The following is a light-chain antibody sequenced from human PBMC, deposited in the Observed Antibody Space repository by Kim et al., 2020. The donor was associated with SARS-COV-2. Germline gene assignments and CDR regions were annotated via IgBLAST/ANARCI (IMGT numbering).Light chain of an antibody. CDR1: QSVSSN. CDR2: GAS. Sequence: EIVMTQSPATLSVSPGERATLSCRASQSVSSNLAWYQQKPGQAPRLLIYGASTRATGIPARFSGSGCGTEFTLTISSLQSEDFAVYYCKQYNNGPYTFGQGTKLE. J-gene: IGKJ2*01. CDR3: KQYNNGPYT. V-gene: IGKV3-15*01.